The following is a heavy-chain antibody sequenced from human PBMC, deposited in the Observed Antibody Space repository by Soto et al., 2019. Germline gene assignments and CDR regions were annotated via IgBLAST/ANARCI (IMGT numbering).Heavy chain of an antibody. D-gene: IGHD6-19*01. V-gene: IGHV5-10-1*01. CDR2: IDPSDAYT. Sequence: ESLKISCKGSGYSFTSYWISWVRQMPGKGLGWMGRIDPSDAYTNYSPSFQGHVTISADKSISTAYLQWSSLKASDTAMYYCARQPYSSGWQYYYYGMDVWGKGTTVTVSS. J-gene: IGHJ6*04. CDR3: ARQPYSSGWQYYYYGMDV. CDR1: GYSFTSYW.